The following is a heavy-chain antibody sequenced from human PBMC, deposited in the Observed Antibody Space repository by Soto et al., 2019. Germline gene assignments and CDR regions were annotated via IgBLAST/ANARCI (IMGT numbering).Heavy chain of an antibody. V-gene: IGHV3-49*03. J-gene: IGHJ6*02. D-gene: IGHD2-15*01. CDR1: GFTFGDYA. Sequence: PGGSLRLSCTASGFTFGDYAMSWFLQAPGKGLEWVGFIRSKAYGGTTDYAASVKGRFTISRDDSKSIPYLQMNSLKTEDTAVYYCTSDPSRLVVAAGYYYYYGMDVWGQGTTVTVSS. CDR3: TSDPSRLVVAAGYYYYYGMDV. CDR2: IRSKAYGGTT.